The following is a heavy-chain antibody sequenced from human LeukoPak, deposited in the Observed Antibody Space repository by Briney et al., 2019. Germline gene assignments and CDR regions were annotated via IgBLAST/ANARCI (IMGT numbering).Heavy chain of an antibody. D-gene: IGHD6-13*01. CDR1: GNYW. CDR3: VRGSPGYSSSWHAY. J-gene: IGHJ4*02. V-gene: IGHV3-74*01. CDR2: INGDGSWT. Sequence: PGGSLRLSCAASGNYWMHWVRQAPGKGLVWVSHINGDGSWTTYADSVKGRFTISKDNAKNTVYLQMNSLRAEDTAMYYCVRGSPGYSSSWHAYWGQGTLVTVSS.